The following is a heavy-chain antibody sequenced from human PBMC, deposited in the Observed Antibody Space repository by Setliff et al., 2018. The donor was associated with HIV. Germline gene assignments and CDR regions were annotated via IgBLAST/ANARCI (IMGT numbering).Heavy chain of an antibody. CDR2: FYYSGST. J-gene: IGHJ4*02. CDR1: GDSISRSRYY. CDR3: ARVEPRRERKGRMILDY. D-gene: IGHD1-1*01. V-gene: IGHV4-39*07. Sequence: KTSETLSLTCVVSGDSISRSRYYWGWIRQPPGKGLEWIGSFYYSGSTSYNPSLKSRVTISLHTSKNQFSLKLSSVTAADTAVYYCARVEPRRERKGRMILDYWGQGTLVTVSS.